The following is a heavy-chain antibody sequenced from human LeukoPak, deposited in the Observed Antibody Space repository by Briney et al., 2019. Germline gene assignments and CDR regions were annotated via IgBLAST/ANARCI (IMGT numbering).Heavy chain of an antibody. J-gene: IGHJ6*03. D-gene: IGHD2-15*01. V-gene: IGHV5-51*01. CDR3: ARHKGWSYHYYHYMDV. CDR2: IYPGDSDT. Sequence: PGESLKISCKGSGYSFTSYWIGWVRQMPGKGLEWMGIIYPGDSDTRYSPSFQGQVTISADKSISTAYLQWSSLKASDTAMYYCARHKGWSYHYYHYMDVWGKGTTVTVSS. CDR1: GYSFTSYW.